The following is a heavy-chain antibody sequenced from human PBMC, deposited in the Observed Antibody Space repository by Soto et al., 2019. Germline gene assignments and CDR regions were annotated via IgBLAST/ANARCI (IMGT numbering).Heavy chain of an antibody. V-gene: IGHV3-21*04. D-gene: IGHD6-6*01. CDR2: ISKSDYT. J-gene: IGHJ4*02. Sequence: GSLRLSCKVSGFAFNNDGINWVRQAPGKGRGWVSSISKSDYTYYSDSVKGRFAISRDNAKSSVSLQMNTLRVEDTAVYYCAKERARRAYCFDYWGQGTLVTVSS. CDR1: GFAFNNDG. CDR3: AKERARRAYCFDY.